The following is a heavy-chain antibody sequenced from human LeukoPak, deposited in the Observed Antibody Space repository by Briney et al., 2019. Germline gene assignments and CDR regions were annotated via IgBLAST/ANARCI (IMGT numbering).Heavy chain of an antibody. V-gene: IGHV3-11*01. CDR3: ARELAYCGGDCYPAFDY. J-gene: IGHJ4*02. CDR2: ISSSGSTI. D-gene: IGHD2-21*02. CDR1: GFTFSDYY. Sequence: GESLRLSCAASGFTFSDYYMSWIRQAPGKGLEWVSYISSSGSTIYYADSVKGRFTISRDNAKNSLYLQMNSLRAEDTAVYYCARELAYCGGDCYPAFDYWGQGTLVTVSS.